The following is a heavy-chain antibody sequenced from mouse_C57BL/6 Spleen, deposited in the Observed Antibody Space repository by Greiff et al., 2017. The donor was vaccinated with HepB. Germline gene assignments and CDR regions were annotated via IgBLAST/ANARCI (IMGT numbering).Heavy chain of an antibody. CDR2: ISSGSSTI. V-gene: IGHV5-17*01. J-gene: IGHJ1*03. D-gene: IGHD2-5*01. CDR1: GFTFSDYG. Sequence: EVKLVESGGGLVKPGGSLKLSCAASGFTFSDYGMHWVRQAPEKGLEWVAYISSGSSTIYYADTVKGRFTISRDNAKNTLFLQMTSLRSEDTAMYYCTREGRSNYVDWYFDVWGTGTTVTVSS. CDR3: TREGRSNYVDWYFDV.